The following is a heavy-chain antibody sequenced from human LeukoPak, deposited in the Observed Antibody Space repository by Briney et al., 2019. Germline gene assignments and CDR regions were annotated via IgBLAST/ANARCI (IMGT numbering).Heavy chain of an antibody. CDR1: GFTFSSYG. V-gene: IGHV3-64D*06. D-gene: IGHD2-2*01. CDR3: AKGYCSSISCSLIDY. J-gene: IGHJ4*02. CDR2: ISSNGGST. Sequence: TGGSLRLSCAASGFTFSSYGMNWVRQAPGKGLEYVSGISSNGGSTNYADSVKGRFTISRDNSKNTLHLQMSSLRAEDTAVYYCAKGYCSSISCSLIDYGGQGTLVTVSS.